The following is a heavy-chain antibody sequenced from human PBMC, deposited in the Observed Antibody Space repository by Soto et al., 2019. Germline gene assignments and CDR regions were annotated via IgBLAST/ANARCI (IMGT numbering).Heavy chain of an antibody. CDR3: AKASSAWYGSKNYYFDS. V-gene: IGHV3-23*01. J-gene: IGHJ4*02. D-gene: IGHD6-19*01. CDR1: GFTFSDYA. CDR2: ISATGGTT. Sequence: LRLSCVVSGFTFSDYAMDWVRQAPGKGLEWVSEISATGGTTNYADSVRGRYTISRDNSKNTLHLQLTNLRAEDTAMYYCAKASSAWYGSKNYYFDSWGQGALVTVSS.